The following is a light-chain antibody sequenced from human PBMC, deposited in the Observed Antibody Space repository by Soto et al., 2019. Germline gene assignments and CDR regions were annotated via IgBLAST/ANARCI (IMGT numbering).Light chain of an antibody. J-gene: IGKJ1*01. V-gene: IGKV3-15*01. CDR3: QQWVRWT. CDR1: QSVGTN. CDR2: GAS. Sequence: EIVMTQSPATLSVSPGDRVTLSCRASQSVGTNVAWYQQRPGQAPRLLIYGASVRASGIPTRFSGSGSDTEFTLTVTSLQAEDFAIYYCQQWVRWTFGQGTRLELK.